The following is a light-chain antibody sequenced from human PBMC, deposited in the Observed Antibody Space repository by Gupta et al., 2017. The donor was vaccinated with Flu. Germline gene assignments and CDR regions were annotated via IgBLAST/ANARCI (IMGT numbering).Light chain of an antibody. J-gene: IGLJ1*01. V-gene: IGLV2-14*01. CDR1: GSDVGGSYY. CDR2: EVS. Sequence: QSALTPPASVSASPGQSITISCTGTGSDVGGSYYVPWYQQHPGKAPKLMIYEVSNRPSGVSNRFSGSKSGNTASLTISGLQAEDESDYYCSSYTSSKTYVFGTGTKVTVL. CDR3: SSYTSSKTYV.